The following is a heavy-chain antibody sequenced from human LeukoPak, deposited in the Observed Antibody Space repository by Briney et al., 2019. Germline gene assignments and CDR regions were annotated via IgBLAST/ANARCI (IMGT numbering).Heavy chain of an antibody. CDR2: INHSGST. V-gene: IGHV4-34*01. CDR1: GGSFSDYY. Sequence: PSETLSLTCAVYGGSFSDYYWSWIRQPPGKGLEWIGEINHSGSTKYNPSLKSRVTISVDTSKNQFSLKLSSVTAADTAVYYCAATRGVITLDGYHYYIDVWGKGTTVTVSS. J-gene: IGHJ6*03. D-gene: IGHD3-10*01. CDR3: AATRGVITLDGYHYYIDV.